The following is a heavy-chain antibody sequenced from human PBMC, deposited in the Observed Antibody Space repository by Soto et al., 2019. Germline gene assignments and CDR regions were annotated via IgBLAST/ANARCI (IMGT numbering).Heavy chain of an antibody. V-gene: IGHV5-51*01. CDR3: ARRRIVPTTNFDY. Sequence: PVASLTLSCQASGSTFSSYWIAWMRQIPGKGLEWVGIIYPGYSETRYSPSLQGQVTISADRSTTTAYLQWSSLKASDTAMYYCARRRIVPTTNFDYWGQGTLVTVSS. D-gene: IGHD1-26*01. CDR1: GSTFSSYW. J-gene: IGHJ4*02. CDR2: IYPGYSET.